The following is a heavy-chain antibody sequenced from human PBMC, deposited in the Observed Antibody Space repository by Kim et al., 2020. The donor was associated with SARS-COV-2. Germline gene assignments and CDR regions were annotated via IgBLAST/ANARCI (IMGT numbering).Heavy chain of an antibody. CDR1: GFTFSSYG. CDR2: IWYDGSNK. D-gene: IGHD2-2*01. Sequence: GGSLRLSCAASGFTFSSYGMHWVRQAPGKGLEWVAAIWYDGSNKYYADSVKGRFTISRDNSKNTLYLQMNSLRAEDTAVYYCARDIVVVPAANLGYYYYGMDVWGQGTTVSVSS. CDR3: ARDIVVVPAANLGYYYYGMDV. V-gene: IGHV3-33*01. J-gene: IGHJ6*02.